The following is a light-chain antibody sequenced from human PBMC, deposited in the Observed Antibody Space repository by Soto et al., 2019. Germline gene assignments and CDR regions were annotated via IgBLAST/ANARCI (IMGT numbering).Light chain of an antibody. V-gene: IGKV1-39*01. Sequence: DIQMTQSPCSLSASVGGRVTITCRASQSISSYLNWYQQKPGKAPKLLIYAASSLQSGVPSRFSGSGSGTDFTLTISSLQPDDFATYYCQQYNSYSFGQGTKVDIK. CDR2: AAS. CDR1: QSISSY. J-gene: IGKJ1*01. CDR3: QQYNSYS.